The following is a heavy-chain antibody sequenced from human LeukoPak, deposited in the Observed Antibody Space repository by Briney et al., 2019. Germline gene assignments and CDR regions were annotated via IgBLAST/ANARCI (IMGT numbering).Heavy chain of an antibody. CDR1: GASISSYY. CDR2: VSYSGST. Sequence: PSETLSLTCAVSGASISSYYWGWIRQPPGKGLEWIGFVSYSGSTEYNPSLKGRVTISLDTSKSQFSLKLTSVTAADTAVYYCARGQGGGNPNFDYWGQGTLVTVSS. V-gene: IGHV4-59*01. D-gene: IGHD4-23*01. CDR3: ARGQGGGNPNFDY. J-gene: IGHJ4*02.